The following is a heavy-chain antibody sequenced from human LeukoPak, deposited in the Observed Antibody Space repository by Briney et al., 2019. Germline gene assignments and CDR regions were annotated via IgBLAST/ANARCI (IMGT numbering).Heavy chain of an antibody. CDR1: GFTFSDYY. D-gene: IGHD6-13*01. Sequence: GGSLRLSCAASGFTFSDYYMSWIRQAPGKGLEWVSYISSSSSYTNYADSVKGRFTISRDNAENSLYLQMNSLRAEDTAVYYCARWTIAAAGSFDYWGQGTLVTVSS. J-gene: IGHJ4*02. CDR2: ISSSSSYT. CDR3: ARWTIAAAGSFDY. V-gene: IGHV3-11*03.